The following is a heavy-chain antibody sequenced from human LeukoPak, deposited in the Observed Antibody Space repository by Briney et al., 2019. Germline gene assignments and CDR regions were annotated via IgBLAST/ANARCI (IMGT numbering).Heavy chain of an antibody. D-gene: IGHD6-13*01. CDR3: AKSESIAAAGSLSDY. J-gene: IGHJ4*02. CDR2: ISYDGSNK. V-gene: IGHV3-30*18. CDR1: GFTFSSYG. Sequence: GGSLRLSCAASGFTFSSYGMHWVRQAPGKGLEWVTVISYDGSNKYYADSVKGRFTISRDNSKNTLYLQMNSLRAEDTTVYYCAKSESIAAAGSLSDYWGQGTLVTVSS.